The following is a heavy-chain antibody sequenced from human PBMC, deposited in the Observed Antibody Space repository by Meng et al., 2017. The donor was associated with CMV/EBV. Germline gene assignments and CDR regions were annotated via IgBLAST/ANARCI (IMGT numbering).Heavy chain of an antibody. CDR2: IYPGDSDT. D-gene: IGHD2-2*01. V-gene: IGHV5-51*01. Sequence: KVSCKGSGYSFTSYWIGWVRQMPGKGLEGMGIIYPGDSDTRYSPSFQGQVTIPADKSISTAYLQWSSRKASDTAMYYCSRYYWSSCHFDYWGQGTLVTVSS. J-gene: IGHJ4*02. CDR1: GYSFTSYW. CDR3: SRYYWSSCHFDY.